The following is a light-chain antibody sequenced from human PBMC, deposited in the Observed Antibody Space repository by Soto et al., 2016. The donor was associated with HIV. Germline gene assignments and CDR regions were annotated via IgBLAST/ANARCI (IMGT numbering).Light chain of an antibody. V-gene: IGLV3-21*03. CDR3: QIWDSSSDHYV. Sequence: SFVPTQPPSVSAAPGKTATITCGGNNIGSKSVHWYQQKPGQAPVLVVHDDSDRPSGIPERYSGSKSGNTATLTINRVEAGDEADYYCQIWDSSSDHYVFGTGTKVTVL. CDR1: NIGSKS. J-gene: IGLJ1*01. CDR2: DDS.